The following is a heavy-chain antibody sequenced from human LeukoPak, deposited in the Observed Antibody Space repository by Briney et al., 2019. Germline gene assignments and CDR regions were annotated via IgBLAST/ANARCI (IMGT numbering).Heavy chain of an antibody. CDR2: ISAYNGNT. CDR3: ARGYYYDSMIDAFDI. CDR1: GYTFTSYG. Sequence: GASVKVSCKASGYTFTSYGISWVRQAPGQGRERMGWISAYNGNTNYAQKLQGRVTMTTDTSTSTAYMELRSLRSDDTAVYYCARGYYYDSMIDAFDIWGQGTMVTVSS. J-gene: IGHJ3*02. V-gene: IGHV1-18*01. D-gene: IGHD3-22*01.